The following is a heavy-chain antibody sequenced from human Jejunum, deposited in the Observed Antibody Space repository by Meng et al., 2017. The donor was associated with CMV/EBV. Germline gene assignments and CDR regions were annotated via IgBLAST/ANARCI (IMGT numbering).Heavy chain of an antibody. Sequence: EGQLLGDGGGLVQPGGSLRLSCVASEFTVSNNYMSWVRQAPGKGLEWVSVIYSGGSTYYADSVKDRFTISRDNSKNTLYLQMNSLRVEDTAVYYCAKDVGYWGQGTLVTVSS. CDR2: IYSGGST. D-gene: IGHD1-26*01. V-gene: IGHV3-66*01. J-gene: IGHJ4*02. CDR3: AKDVGY. CDR1: EFTVSNNY.